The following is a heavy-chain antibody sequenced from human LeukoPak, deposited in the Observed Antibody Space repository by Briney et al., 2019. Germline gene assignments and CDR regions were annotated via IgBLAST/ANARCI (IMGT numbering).Heavy chain of an antibody. J-gene: IGHJ6*03. Sequence: SETLSLTCAGYGGSFSGYYWSWIRQPPGKGLEWIGEINHSGSTNYNPSLKSRVTISVDTSKNQFSLKLSSVTAADTAVYYCARSTTAETYYYYYYMDVWGKGTTVTISS. CDR1: GGSFSGYY. CDR2: INHSGST. D-gene: IGHD4-17*01. CDR3: ARSTTAETYYYYYYMDV. V-gene: IGHV4-34*01.